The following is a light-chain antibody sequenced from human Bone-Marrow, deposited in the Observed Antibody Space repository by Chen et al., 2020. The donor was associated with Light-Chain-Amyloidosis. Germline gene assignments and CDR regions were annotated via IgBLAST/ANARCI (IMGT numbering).Light chain of an antibody. CDR2: GVS. CDR1: SSDVGGYNY. CDR3: FSYAGTYNFFV. Sequence: QSALTKPRSVSGSPGQSVDIYCTGTSSDVGGYNYVSWYQQHPGKAPNLIIYGVSELPTGVPERCSGAESGNTAARTISRLQTEEEADYYCFSYAGTYNFFVFGTATKVTVL. J-gene: IGLJ1*01. V-gene: IGLV2-11*01.